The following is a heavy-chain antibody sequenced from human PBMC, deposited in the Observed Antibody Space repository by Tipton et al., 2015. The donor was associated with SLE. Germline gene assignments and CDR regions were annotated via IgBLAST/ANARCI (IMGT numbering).Heavy chain of an antibody. Sequence: SLRLSCAASGFTFSSYAMHWVRQAPGKGLEWVAVISYDGSNKYYADSVKGRFTISRDNSNNTLYLQMNSLRAEDTAVYYCASIAARRFLDYWGQGTLVTVSS. CDR2: ISYDGSNK. V-gene: IGHV3-30-3*01. CDR1: GFTFSSYA. CDR3: ASIAARRFLDY. D-gene: IGHD6-6*01. J-gene: IGHJ4*02.